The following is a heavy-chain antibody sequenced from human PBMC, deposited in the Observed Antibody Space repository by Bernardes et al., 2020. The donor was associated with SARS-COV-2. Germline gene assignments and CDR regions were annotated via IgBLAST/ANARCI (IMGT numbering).Heavy chain of an antibody. CDR1: GFTFDDYA. CDR3: AKDRERGYSYGYADY. Sequence: SLRLSCAASGFTFDDYAMHWVRQAPGKGLEWVSGISWNSAGIGYADSVKGRFTISRDNAKNSLYLQMNSLRAEDTALYYCAKDRERGYSYGYADYWGLGTLVSVSS. D-gene: IGHD5-18*01. V-gene: IGHV3-9*01. CDR2: ISWNSAGI. J-gene: IGHJ4*02.